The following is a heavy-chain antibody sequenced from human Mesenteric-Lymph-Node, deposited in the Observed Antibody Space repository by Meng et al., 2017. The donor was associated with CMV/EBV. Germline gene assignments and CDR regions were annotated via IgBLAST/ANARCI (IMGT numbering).Heavy chain of an antibody. CDR2: IYSDGYT. V-gene: IGHV3-53*01. Sequence: GESLKISCAASGFTVRNNYMSWVRQAPGKGLEWVSVIYSDGYTYYADSVKGRFTISRDNSRDTLYLQMNSLRAEDTAVYYCARDGITFGGVIVIRGLVYWGQGTLVTVSS. J-gene: IGHJ4*02. CDR3: ARDGITFGGVIVIRGLVY. D-gene: IGHD3-16*02. CDR1: GFTVRNNY.